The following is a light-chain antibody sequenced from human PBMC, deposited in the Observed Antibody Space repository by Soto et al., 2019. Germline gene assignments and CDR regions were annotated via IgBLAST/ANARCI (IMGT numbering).Light chain of an antibody. J-gene: IGKJ4*01. CDR1: QGISRY. Sequence: IQLTHSPSSLSASVGDSVTITCLASQGISRYLSWYQQKSGRAPKLLISAASTLQSGVPARFSGSGSGTDFTLSITNLQPEDFATYYCQQLNTYPVTFGGGTKVDIK. CDR3: QQLNTYPVT. V-gene: IGKV1-9*01. CDR2: AAS.